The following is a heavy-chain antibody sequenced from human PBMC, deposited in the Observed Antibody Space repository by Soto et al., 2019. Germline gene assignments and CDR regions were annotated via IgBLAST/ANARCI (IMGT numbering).Heavy chain of an antibody. J-gene: IGHJ5*02. V-gene: IGHV4-59*01. CDR2: IYSSGTT. Sequence: PSETLSLTCTVSGGSISSYYWSWIRQPPGEGLEWIGYIYSSGTTNYNPSLKSRVSISVDTSKNQVSLKLSSVTVADTAVYYCARSYTTTWTSWGPWGQGTLVTVSS. CDR3: ARSYTTTWTSWGP. CDR1: GGSISSYY. D-gene: IGHD2-2*01.